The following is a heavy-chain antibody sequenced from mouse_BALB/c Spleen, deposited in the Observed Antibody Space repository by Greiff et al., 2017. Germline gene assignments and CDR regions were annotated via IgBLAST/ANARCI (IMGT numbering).Heavy chain of an antibody. V-gene: IGHV2-2*02. CDR2: IWSGGST. D-gene: IGHD1-1*02. Sequence: VQRVESGPGLVQPSQSLSITCTVSGFSLTSYGVHWVRQSPGKGLEWLGVIWSGGSTDYNAAFISRLSISKDNSKSHVFFKMNSLQANDTAIYYCAGKDGRHDRMDYWGQGTSVTVSS. CDR3: AGKDGRHDRMDY. J-gene: IGHJ4*01. CDR1: GFSLTSYG.